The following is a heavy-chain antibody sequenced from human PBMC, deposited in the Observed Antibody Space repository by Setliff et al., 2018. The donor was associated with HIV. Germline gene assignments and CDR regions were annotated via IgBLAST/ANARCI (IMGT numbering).Heavy chain of an antibody. J-gene: IGHJ4*02. CDR3: AKKGRGSYGPYFDD. V-gene: IGHV4-39*07. Sequence: PSETLSLTCTVSGGSISSSNYYWGWIRQPPGKGLEWIGNIYYSGSTNYNPSLRSRVTISVDTSKNQFSLKLSSVTAADTAVYYCAKKGRGSYGPYFDDWGQGTLVTVSS. CDR1: GGSISSSNYY. D-gene: IGHD1-26*01. CDR2: IYYSGST.